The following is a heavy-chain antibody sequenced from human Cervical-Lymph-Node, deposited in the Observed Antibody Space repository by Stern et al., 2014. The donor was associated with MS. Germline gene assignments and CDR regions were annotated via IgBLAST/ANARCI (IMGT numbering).Heavy chain of an antibody. D-gene: IGHD2-15*01. CDR2: LYSGGDT. CDR3: ARYCSGGSCYFHGLDV. V-gene: IGHV3-53*01. CDR1: GFTVSSNY. Sequence: EQLVESGGGLMQPGGSLRLSCVASGFTVSSNYMSWVRQAPGKGLEWVSGLYSGGDTRYGDHVKGRIIISSANSKNKMDLQMDSLRADDTAVYYFARYCSGGSCYFHGLDVWGQGTTVTVSS. J-gene: IGHJ6*02.